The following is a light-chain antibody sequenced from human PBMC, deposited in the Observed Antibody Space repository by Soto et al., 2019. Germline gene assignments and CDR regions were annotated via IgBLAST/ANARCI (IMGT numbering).Light chain of an antibody. CDR2: GAS. CDR3: QQPHSFPCT. CDR1: QDISSR. Sequence: DIQMTQSPSSVSASVGDRVTITCRASQDISSRLAWYQQKPGKAPNLLIYGASSLQSGVPSRFSGSVSGTDFTLPISSRQPADYATYYCQQPHSFPCTFGRGTKVEIK. J-gene: IGKJ1*01. V-gene: IGKV1-12*01.